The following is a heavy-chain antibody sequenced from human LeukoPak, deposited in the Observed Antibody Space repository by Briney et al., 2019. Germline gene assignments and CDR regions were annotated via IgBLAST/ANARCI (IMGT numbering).Heavy chain of an antibody. Sequence: ASVKVSCKVSGYTLTELSMHWVRQAPGKGLEWMGGFDPEDGETIYAQKFQGRVTMTEDTSTDTAYMELSSLRSEDTAVYYCATGERSNTKRDYYYGMEVWGQGTTVTVSS. D-gene: IGHD1-26*01. CDR2: FDPEDGET. CDR1: GYTLTELS. CDR3: ATGERSNTKRDYYYGMEV. V-gene: IGHV1-24*01. J-gene: IGHJ6*02.